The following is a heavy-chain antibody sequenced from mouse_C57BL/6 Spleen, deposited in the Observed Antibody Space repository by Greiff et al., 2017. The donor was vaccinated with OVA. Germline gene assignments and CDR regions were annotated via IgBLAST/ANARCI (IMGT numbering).Heavy chain of an antibody. CDR3: AREDYDGYSSFAY. CDR1: GYTFTSYW. D-gene: IGHD2-3*01. Sequence: QVQLQQPGAELVRPGSSVKLSCKASGYTFTSYWMDWVKQRPGQGLEWIGNIYPSDSETHYNQKFKDKATLTVDKSSSTAYMQLSSLTSEDSAVYYCAREDYDGYSSFAYWGQGTLVTVSA. CDR2: IYPSDSET. J-gene: IGHJ3*01. V-gene: IGHV1-61*01.